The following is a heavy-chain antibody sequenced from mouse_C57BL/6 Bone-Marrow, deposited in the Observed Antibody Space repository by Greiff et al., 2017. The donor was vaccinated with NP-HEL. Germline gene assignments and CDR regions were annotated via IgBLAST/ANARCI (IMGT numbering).Heavy chain of an antibody. D-gene: IGHD1-2*01. J-gene: IGHJ4*01. V-gene: IGHV3-6*01. CDR3: ARGGLRLYYAMDY. CDR1: GYSITSGYY. Sequence: EVKLQESGPGLVKPSQSLSLTCSVTGYSITSGYYWNWIRQFPGNKLEWMGYISYDGSNNYNPSLKNRISITRDTSKNQFFLKLNSVTTEDTATYYCARGGLRLYYAMDYWGQGTSVTVSS. CDR2: ISYDGSN.